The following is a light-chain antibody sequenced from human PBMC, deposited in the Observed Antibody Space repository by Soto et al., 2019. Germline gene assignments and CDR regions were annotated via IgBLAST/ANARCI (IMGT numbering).Light chain of an antibody. Sequence: QAVLTQPPSVSAAPGQTVTISCSGGSSNIGNNYVSWYQQFPGTAPKLHIYDNYKRSSGIHDRSSGSKSGTSATLGITGLQSGYEAYYYCLTWDSPHVVFGGGTNVTVL. CDR2: DNY. V-gene: IGLV1-51*01. J-gene: IGLJ2*01. CDR1: SSNIGNNY. CDR3: LTWDSPHVV.